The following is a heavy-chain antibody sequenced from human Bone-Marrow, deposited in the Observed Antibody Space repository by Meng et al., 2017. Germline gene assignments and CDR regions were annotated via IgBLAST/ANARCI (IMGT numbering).Heavy chain of an antibody. CDR2: ISDRGGST. CDR3: ASNTIFGVVIPYYYYGMDV. V-gene: IGHV3-23*01. Sequence: GGSLRLSCAASGFPFSSYAMNWVRQAPGKGLEWVSSISDRGGSTFYADSVKGRFAISRDNSKNTVYLTMNSLRGEDTAVYFCASNTIFGVVIPYYYYGMDVWGQGNTVTGYS. J-gene: IGHJ6*01. CDR1: GFPFSSYA. D-gene: IGHD3-3*01.